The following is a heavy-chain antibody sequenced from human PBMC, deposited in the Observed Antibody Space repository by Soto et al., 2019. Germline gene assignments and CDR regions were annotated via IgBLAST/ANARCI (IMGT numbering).Heavy chain of an antibody. CDR1: GFPFSNYW. V-gene: IGHV3-74*01. J-gene: IGHJ4*02. CDR3: XXXXXXXFDY. Sequence: EVQLVESGGGLVQPGGSLRLSCAASGFPFSNYWMHWVRQAPGKGLMWVSRINNDGSYTTDADSVKGRFTISRDNAKXXXXXXXXXXXXXXXXXXXXXXXXXXXFDYWGQGILVTVSS. CDR2: INNDGSYT.